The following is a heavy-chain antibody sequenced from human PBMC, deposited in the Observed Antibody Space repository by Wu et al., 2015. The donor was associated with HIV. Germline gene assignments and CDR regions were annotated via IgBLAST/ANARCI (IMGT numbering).Heavy chain of an antibody. D-gene: IGHD5-12*01. J-gene: IGHJ4*02. CDR3: ARELGRVYRDGSGYYPLGY. CDR2: IIPIFATA. V-gene: IGHV1-69*18. Sequence: QVQLIQSGAAMKKPGATVRISCKPSGYPFVDYYIHWVRQAPGQGLEWMGRIIPIFATANYEQKFQGRVTISADEITGAGYMELSSLRSEDTAMYYCARELGRVYRDGSGYYPLGYWGQGTLVTVSS. CDR1: GYPFVDYY.